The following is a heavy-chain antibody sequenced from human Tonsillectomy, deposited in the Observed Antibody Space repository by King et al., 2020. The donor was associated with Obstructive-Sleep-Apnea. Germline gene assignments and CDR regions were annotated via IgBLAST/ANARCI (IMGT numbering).Heavy chain of an antibody. J-gene: IGHJ6*02. CDR2: INPIGGDT. Sequence: QLVQSGAEVKKPGASVKVSCKASGYTFTSYYIHWVRQAPGQGLEWMGIINPIGGDTTYAQKVQSRVTMTRDTSTSPGYMHFCSLRSEDTAVYYCARGGLTTYHYYYGMDVWGQGTTVTVSS. V-gene: IGHV1-46*01. CDR3: ARGGLTTYHYYYGMDV. CDR1: GYTFTSYY. D-gene: IGHD4-11*01.